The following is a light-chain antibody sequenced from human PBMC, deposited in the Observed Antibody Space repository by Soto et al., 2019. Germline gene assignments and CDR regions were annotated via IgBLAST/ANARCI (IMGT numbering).Light chain of an antibody. CDR1: ISNVGSNY. CDR3: AAWDDRRSGVV. V-gene: IGLV1-47*01. CDR2: RNN. J-gene: IGLJ2*01. Sequence: QSVLTRPPSASGTPGQRVTISCSGSISNVGSNYVFWYQHLTGTAPKLLIYRNNQRPSGVPDRFAGSKSGTSASLAISGLRSEDETDYYCAAWDDRRSGVVFGGGTKLPVL.